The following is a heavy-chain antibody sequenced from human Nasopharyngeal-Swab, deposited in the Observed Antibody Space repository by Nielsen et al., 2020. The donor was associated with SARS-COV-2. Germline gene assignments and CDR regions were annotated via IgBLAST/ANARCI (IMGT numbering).Heavy chain of an antibody. D-gene: IGHD3-22*01. CDR3: ARTYDSSGYWGGYYYYGMDV. CDR1: GFTFSSYA. J-gene: IGHJ6*02. Sequence: GESLKISCAASGFTFSSYAMHWVRQAPGKGLEWVAVISYDGSNKYYADSVKGRFTISRDNSKNMLYLQMNSLRAEDTAVYYCARTYDSSGYWGGYYYYGMDVWGQGTTVTVSS. CDR2: ISYDGSNK. V-gene: IGHV3-30-3*01.